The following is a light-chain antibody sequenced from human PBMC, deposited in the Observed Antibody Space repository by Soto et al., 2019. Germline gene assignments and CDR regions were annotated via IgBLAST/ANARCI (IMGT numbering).Light chain of an antibody. V-gene: IGKV3-11*01. CDR3: KQRSNWPVT. CDR2: DAY. Sequence: EIVLTQSPATLSLSPVERATLSCRASQSVSSYLAWYQQKPGQAPRLLIYDAYNRATGIPARFSGSGSWTDFTRPISSLEPEDFAVYYCKQRSNWPVTFGQGTKVEIK. CDR1: QSVSSY. J-gene: IGKJ1*01.